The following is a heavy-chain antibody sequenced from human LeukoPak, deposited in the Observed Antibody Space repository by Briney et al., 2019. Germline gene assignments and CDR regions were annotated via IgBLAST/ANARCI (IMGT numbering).Heavy chain of an antibody. V-gene: IGHV5-51*01. CDR2: IYPGDSET. CDR1: GYSFTSYW. Sequence: GESLKISCKGSGYSFTSYWIGWVRQMPGKGLEWMGIIYPGDSETRYSPSFQGQVTISADKSISTAYLQWSSLKASDTAMYYCARRFYGDYGEGWFDPWGQGTLVTVSS. D-gene: IGHD4-17*01. CDR3: ARRFYGDYGEGWFDP. J-gene: IGHJ5*02.